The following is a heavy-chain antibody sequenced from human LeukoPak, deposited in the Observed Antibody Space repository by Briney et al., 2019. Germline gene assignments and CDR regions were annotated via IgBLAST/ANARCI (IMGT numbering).Heavy chain of an antibody. CDR2: INRNGGSA. J-gene: IGHJ1*01. Sequence: PGGSLRLSCAASGFTFSSYSMNWVRQAPGKGLEWVSGINRNGGSAGYADSVKGRFTISRDNVKNTLFLQMNSLRAEDTALYYCARDRGGTYMYLQHWGQGTLVTVSS. CDR1: GFTFSSYS. V-gene: IGHV3-20*04. D-gene: IGHD1-26*01. CDR3: ARDRGGTYMYLQH.